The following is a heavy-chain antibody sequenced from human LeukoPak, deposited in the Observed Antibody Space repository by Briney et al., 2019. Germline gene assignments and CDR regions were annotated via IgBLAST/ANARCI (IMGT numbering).Heavy chain of an antibody. CDR1: GSSFTSYW. CDR2: IYPGDSDT. CDR3: ARLLWFGDSGWFDP. D-gene: IGHD3-10*01. J-gene: IGHJ5*02. V-gene: IGHV5-51*01. Sequence: GASLQISCKGSGSSFTSYWIGWVRQMPGKGLEWMGIIYPGDSDTRYSPSFQGQVTISADKSISTAYLQWSSLKASDTAMYYCARLLWFGDSGWFDPWGQGTLVTVSS.